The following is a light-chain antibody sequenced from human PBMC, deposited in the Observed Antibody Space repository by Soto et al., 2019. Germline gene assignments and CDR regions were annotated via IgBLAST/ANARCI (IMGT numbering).Light chain of an antibody. V-gene: IGKV3-11*01. CDR3: QQRSNWPRPT. CDR2: DAS. Sequence: EIVLTQSPATLSLSPGERATLSCRASQSVSSYLAWYQQKPGQAPRLLIYDASNRATGIPARFSGSGSGTDFTLTISSLEPEDFEVYYCQQRSNWPRPTFGGGTKVEIK. J-gene: IGKJ4*01. CDR1: QSVSSY.